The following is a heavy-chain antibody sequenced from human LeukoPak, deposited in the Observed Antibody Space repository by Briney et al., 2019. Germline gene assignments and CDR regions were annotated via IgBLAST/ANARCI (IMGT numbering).Heavy chain of an antibody. CDR2: IYTSGRT. CDR3: ARGIPLYSYLRGDFPLDY. J-gene: IGHJ4*02. CDR1: GGSNSSGNYY. Sequence: PSQTLSLTCTVSGGSNSSGNYYWSWIRQPAGKGLEWIGRIYTSGRTNYNPSLKSRVAISVDTSKNEFSLKLSSVTAADSAVYYCARGIPLYSYLRGDFPLDYWGQGTLVTVSS. V-gene: IGHV4-61*02. D-gene: IGHD1-26*01.